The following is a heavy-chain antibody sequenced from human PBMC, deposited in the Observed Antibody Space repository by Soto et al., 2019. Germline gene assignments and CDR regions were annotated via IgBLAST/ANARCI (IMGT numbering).Heavy chain of an antibody. CDR2: INPNNDGT. V-gene: IGHV1-2*02. CDR1: GNTFSGYY. D-gene: IGHD1-26*01. Sequence: QVQLVQPGAEVKKPGASVKVSCKASGNTFSGYYIHWVRQAPGQGLEWMGWINPNNDGTTYGEKFQGRVTMTRDTSTSTAYMELSRLRSDDTAVYYCARDLGGSRDSWGQGTLVTVSS. J-gene: IGHJ4*02. CDR3: ARDLGGSRDS.